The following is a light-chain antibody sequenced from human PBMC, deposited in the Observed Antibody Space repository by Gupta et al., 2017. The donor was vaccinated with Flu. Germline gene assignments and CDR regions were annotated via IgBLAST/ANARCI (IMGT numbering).Light chain of an antibody. CDR3: QQYSRWPAT. CDR2: DAS. CDR1: QSVSSN. Sequence: EIVMTQSPATLSLSPGERATLSCRASQSVSSNLAWYQQKPGQAPRLLMSDASTRATAFPARFSGTGSGTEFTLIINSLQSEDFAVYYCQQYSRWPATFGGGTKVEIK. J-gene: IGKJ4*01. V-gene: IGKV3-15*01.